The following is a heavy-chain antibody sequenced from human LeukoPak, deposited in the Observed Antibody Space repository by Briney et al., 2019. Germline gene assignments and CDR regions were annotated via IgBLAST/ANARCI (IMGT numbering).Heavy chain of an antibody. CDR3: AKDTYSIYEPLDY. D-gene: IGHD4-11*01. J-gene: IGHJ4*02. Sequence: GGSLRLSCAASGFIFSSYGMHWVRQAPGKGLEWVAFMRYDGSNKYYVDSVKGRFTISRDNSKNTLYLQMNSLRAEDTAVYYCAKDTYSIYEPLDYWGQGTLVTVSS. CDR1: GFIFSSYG. V-gene: IGHV3-30*02. CDR2: MRYDGSNK.